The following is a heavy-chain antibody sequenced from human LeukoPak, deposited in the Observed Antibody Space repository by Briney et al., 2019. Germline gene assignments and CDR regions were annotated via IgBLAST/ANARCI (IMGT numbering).Heavy chain of an antibody. CDR2: INAGNGYT. J-gene: IGHJ4*02. V-gene: IGHV1-3*01. CDR1: GYTFTSYA. Sequence: GASVKVSCKASGYTFTSYAMHWVRQAPGQRLEWMGWINAGNGYTKYSQKFQGRVTITRDTSASTAYMELSSLRSEDTAVYYCATSRMGLLWFGELFYWGQGTLVTVSS. D-gene: IGHD3-10*01. CDR3: ATSRMGLLWFGELFY.